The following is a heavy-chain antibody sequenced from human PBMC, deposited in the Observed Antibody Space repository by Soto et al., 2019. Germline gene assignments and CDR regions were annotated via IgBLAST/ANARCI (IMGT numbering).Heavy chain of an antibody. Sequence: GSLRLSCAASGFTFSGSAMHWVRQASGKGLEWVGRIRSKANSYATAYAASVKGRFTISRDDSKNTAYLQMNSLKTEDTAVYYCTRHLLRFLEWPTDDAFDIWGQGTMVTVS. CDR2: IRSKANSYAT. CDR1: GFTFSGSA. CDR3: TRHLLRFLEWPTDDAFDI. V-gene: IGHV3-73*01. J-gene: IGHJ3*02. D-gene: IGHD3-3*01.